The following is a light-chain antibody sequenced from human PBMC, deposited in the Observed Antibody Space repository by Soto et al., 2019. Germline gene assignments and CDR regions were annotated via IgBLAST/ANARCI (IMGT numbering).Light chain of an antibody. CDR1: SSDVGRYNL. J-gene: IGLJ1*01. CDR3: CSYAGSSTWV. Sequence: QSALTQPASVSGSPGQSITISCTGTSSDVGRYNLVSWYQQHPGKVPKIMIYEASKRPSGAPNRFSGSKSGNTASLTISGLQAEDEADYYCCSYAGSSTWVFGTGTKLTVL. V-gene: IGLV2-23*01. CDR2: EAS.